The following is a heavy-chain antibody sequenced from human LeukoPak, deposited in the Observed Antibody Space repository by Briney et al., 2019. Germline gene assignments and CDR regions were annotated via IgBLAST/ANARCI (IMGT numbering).Heavy chain of an antibody. D-gene: IGHD2-15*01. CDR3: ARLSATPGLSSYYYMDV. Sequence: SETLSLTCTVSADSLSSYYWGWVRQSAGKVLEWIGRIHTSGSTHYNPSLMSRVTMSVDTSNTQFYLRLSSVTAADTAVYYCARLSATPGLSSYYYMDVWGKGTTVTVSS. CDR2: IHTSGST. CDR1: ADSLSSYY. V-gene: IGHV4-4*07. J-gene: IGHJ6*03.